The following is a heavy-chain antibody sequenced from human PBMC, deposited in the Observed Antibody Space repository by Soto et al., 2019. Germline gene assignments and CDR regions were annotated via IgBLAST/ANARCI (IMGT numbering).Heavy chain of an antibody. V-gene: IGHV5-10-1*01. D-gene: IGHD3-16*01. CDR2: IDPSDSQT. CDR1: GYSFAGYW. Sequence: RGESLKISCKGSGYSFAGYWITWVRQKPGKGLEWMGRIDPSDSQTYYSPSFRGHVTISVTKSITTVFLQWSSLRASDTAMYYCARRPDDPGVMNGFDIWGQGTMVT. CDR3: ARRPDDPGVMNGFDI. J-gene: IGHJ3*02.